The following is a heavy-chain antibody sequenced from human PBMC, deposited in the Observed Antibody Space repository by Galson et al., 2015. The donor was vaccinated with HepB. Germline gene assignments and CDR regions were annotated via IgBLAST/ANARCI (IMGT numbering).Heavy chain of an antibody. D-gene: IGHD2-15*01. V-gene: IGHV4-4*02. CDR2: IYHSGST. J-gene: IGHJ6*03. CDR3: AMLMGGGYYYMDV. CDR1: GGSISSSNW. Sequence: SETLSLTCAVSGGSISSSNWWSWVRQPPGKGLEWIGEIYHSGSTNYNPSLKSRVTISVDKSKNQFSLKLSSVTAADTAVYYCAMLMGGGYYYMDVWGKGTTVTVSS.